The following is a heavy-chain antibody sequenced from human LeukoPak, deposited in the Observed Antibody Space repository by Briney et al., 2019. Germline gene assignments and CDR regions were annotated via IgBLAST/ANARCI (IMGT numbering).Heavy chain of an antibody. CDR1: GGTFSSYA. CDR2: IIPILGIA. D-gene: IGHD3-9*01. CDR3: ARGSYDILIDEGYYYGMDV. J-gene: IGHJ6*02. Sequence: GASVKVSCKASGGTFSSYAISWVRQAPGQGLEWMGRIIPILGIANYAQKFQGRVTITADKSTSTAYMELSSLRSEDTAVYYCARGSYDILIDEGYYYGMDVWGQGTTVTVSS. V-gene: IGHV1-69*04.